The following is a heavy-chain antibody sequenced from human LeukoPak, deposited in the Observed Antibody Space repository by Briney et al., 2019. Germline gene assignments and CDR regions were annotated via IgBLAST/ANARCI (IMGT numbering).Heavy chain of an antibody. V-gene: IGHV3-33*06. Sequence: PGGSLRLSCAASGFNFGIYGMHWVRQAPGKGLEWVAVIWFDASNMYYADAVKGRFTFSRDNARSTLFLEMNNLRAEDTAVYYCAKDLDAYCGGGCSFDSWGQGTLVTVSS. CDR3: AKDLDAYCGGGCSFDS. D-gene: IGHD2-21*02. CDR2: IWFDASNM. J-gene: IGHJ4*02. CDR1: GFNFGIYG.